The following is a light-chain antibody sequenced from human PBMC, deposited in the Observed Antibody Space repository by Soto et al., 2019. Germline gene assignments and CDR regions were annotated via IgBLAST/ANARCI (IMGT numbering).Light chain of an antibody. Sequence: DIQMTQSPSSLSAAVVDRVIITCRTSQRIRNYLNWYQQKGGAAPKLLIFATSNLESGVPSRFSGSGSGTDFSLSITSLQPEDFATYFCQQSYSTPYTFGQGTKVEIK. V-gene: IGKV1-39*01. CDR3: QQSYSTPYT. CDR1: QRIRNY. CDR2: ATS. J-gene: IGKJ2*01.